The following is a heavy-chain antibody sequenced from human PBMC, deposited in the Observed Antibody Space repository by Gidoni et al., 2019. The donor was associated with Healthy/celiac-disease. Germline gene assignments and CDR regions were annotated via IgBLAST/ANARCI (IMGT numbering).Heavy chain of an antibody. CDR2: ISYDGSNK. CDR1: GFTFSSYA. D-gene: IGHD6-13*01. Sequence: QVQLVESGGGVVQPGRSLRLSCAASGFTFSSYALHWVRQAPGKGLEWVAVISYDGSNKYYADSVKGRFTISRDNSKNTLYLQMNSLRAEDTAVYYCAREIAAAGTYGYTSYYYYGMDVWGQGTTVTVSS. V-gene: IGHV3-30*04. CDR3: AREIAAAGTYGYTSYYYYGMDV. J-gene: IGHJ6*02.